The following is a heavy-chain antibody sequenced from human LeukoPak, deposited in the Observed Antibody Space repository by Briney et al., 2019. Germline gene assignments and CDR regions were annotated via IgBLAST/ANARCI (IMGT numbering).Heavy chain of an antibody. D-gene: IGHD2-15*01. Sequence: GASVTVSCNSSGYTFTTNNINWVRHAPGQGHGRMGWISGYNGNTNYAQKLQGRVTMTTDTSTSTAYMELRSLRSDDTAVYYCARAVVVAANMKAFDIWGQGTMVTVS. J-gene: IGHJ3*02. V-gene: IGHV1-18*01. CDR3: ARAVVVAANMKAFDI. CDR1: GYTFTTNN. CDR2: ISGYNGNT.